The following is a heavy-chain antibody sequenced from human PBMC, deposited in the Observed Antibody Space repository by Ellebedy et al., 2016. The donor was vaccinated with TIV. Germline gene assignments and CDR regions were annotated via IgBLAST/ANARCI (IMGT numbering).Heavy chain of an antibody. CDR2: MSSSGSTI. D-gene: IGHD3-10*01. CDR1: GFTFSDYY. J-gene: IGHJ2*01. CDR3: ARDTPWFGELSHWYFDL. Sequence: PVGSLRLSCAASGFTFSDYYMSWIRQAPGKGLEWVSYMSSSGSTIYYADSVKGRFSISRDNAKKSLYPQMNSLRAEDTATYYCARDTPWFGELSHWYFDLWGRGTLVTVSS. V-gene: IGHV3-11*01.